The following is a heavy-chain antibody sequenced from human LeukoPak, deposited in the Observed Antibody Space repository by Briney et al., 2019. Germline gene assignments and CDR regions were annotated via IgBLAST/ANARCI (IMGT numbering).Heavy chain of an antibody. CDR1: GYTFSSYA. CDR2: INAGNGVT. J-gene: IGHJ6*02. D-gene: IGHD2-15*01. V-gene: IGHV1-3*01. CDR3: TRGTGCTGGSCSYYGMDV. Sequence: ASVKVSCKGSGYTFSSYAIHWVRQAPGQRLEWMGWINAGNGVTKYSQKFQGRVTITRDTSATTAYMELSSLRSEDTAVYYCTRGTGCTGGSCSYYGMDVWGQGTTVTVSS.